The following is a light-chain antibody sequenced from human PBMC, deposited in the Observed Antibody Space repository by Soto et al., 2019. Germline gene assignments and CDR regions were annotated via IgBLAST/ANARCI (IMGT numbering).Light chain of an antibody. V-gene: IGLV2-14*01. Sequence: QSVLTQPASASGSPGQSITISCTGTSSDVGNYDYVSWYQQHPGKVPKLMIYGVSNRPSGVSNRFSGSKSGNTASLTISGLQAEDEADYYCISFTTRATYVFGTGTKVTVL. CDR3: ISFTTRATYV. CDR1: SSDVGNYDY. CDR2: GVS. J-gene: IGLJ1*01.